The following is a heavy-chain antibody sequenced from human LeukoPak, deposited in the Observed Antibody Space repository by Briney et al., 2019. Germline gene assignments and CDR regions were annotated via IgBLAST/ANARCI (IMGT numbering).Heavy chain of an antibody. CDR2: IYYSGST. CDR1: GGSISSSSYY. CDR3: ARVSFSKTTVTTFWPNVVDY. Sequence: TSETLSLTCTVSGGSISSSSYYWGWIRQPPGKGLEWIGSIYYSGSTYYNPSLKSRVTISVDTSKNQFSLKLSSVTAADTAVYYCARVSFSKTTVTTFWPNVVDYWGQGTLVTVSS. D-gene: IGHD4-17*01. V-gene: IGHV4-39*07. J-gene: IGHJ4*02.